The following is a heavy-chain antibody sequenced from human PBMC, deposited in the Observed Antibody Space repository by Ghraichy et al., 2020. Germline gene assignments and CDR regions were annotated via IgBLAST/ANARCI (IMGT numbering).Heavy chain of an antibody. CDR3: AVGGGSFGAHHLDP. D-gene: IGHD3-16*01. CDR1: RLIVSDYY. V-gene: IGHV3-11*06. Sequence: GGSLRLSCAASRLIVSDYYMSWIRQAPGKGLEWISYIDSSSTYTKYADSVKGRFTISRDNAKNSLYLQMSSLRAEDTAVYFCAVGGGSFGAHHLDPWGQGTLVSVSS. CDR2: IDSSSTYT. J-gene: IGHJ5*02.